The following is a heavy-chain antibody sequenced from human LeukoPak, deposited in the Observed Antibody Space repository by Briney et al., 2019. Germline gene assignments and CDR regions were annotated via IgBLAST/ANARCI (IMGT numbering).Heavy chain of an antibody. Sequence: PVGSLRLSCAASGFTFSSYWMSWVRQAPGKGLEWVANIKQDGSEKYYVDSVKGRFTISRDNAKNSLYLQMNSLRAEDTAVYYCARAGYYYDSSGYPPDYWGQGTLVTVSS. CDR3: ARAGYYYDSSGYPPDY. D-gene: IGHD3-22*01. V-gene: IGHV3-7*03. CDR1: GFTFSSYW. CDR2: IKQDGSEK. J-gene: IGHJ4*02.